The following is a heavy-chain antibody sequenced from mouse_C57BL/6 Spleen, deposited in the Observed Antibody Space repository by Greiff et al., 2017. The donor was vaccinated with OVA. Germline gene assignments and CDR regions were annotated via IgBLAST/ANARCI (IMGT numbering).Heavy chain of an antibody. Sequence: DVKLVESEGGLVQPGSSMKLSCTASGFTFSDYYMAWVRQVPEKGLEWVANINYDGSSTYYLDSLKSRFIISRDNAKNILYLQMSSLKSEDTATYYCARATGYWYFDVWGTGTTVTVSS. CDR2: INYDGSST. CDR1: GFTFSDYY. J-gene: IGHJ1*03. V-gene: IGHV5-16*01. D-gene: IGHD4-1*02. CDR3: ARATGYWYFDV.